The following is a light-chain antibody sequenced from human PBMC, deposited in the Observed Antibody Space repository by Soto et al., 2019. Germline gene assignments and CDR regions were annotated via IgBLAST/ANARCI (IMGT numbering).Light chain of an antibody. CDR2: DAS. Sequence: SVLSDSQATLSLSTGARATLACGASQRGSSYLAWYQQKPGQAPRLLIYDASNRATGIPARCSGSGSGTDFTLTIISLEPEDFAAYYCQQRSNWSPWTFGQGTKVDIK. J-gene: IGKJ1*01. CDR3: QQRSNWSPWT. CDR1: QRGSSY. V-gene: IGKV3-11*01.